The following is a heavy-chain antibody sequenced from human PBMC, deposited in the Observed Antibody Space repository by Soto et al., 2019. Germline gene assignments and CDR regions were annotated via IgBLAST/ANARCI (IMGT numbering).Heavy chain of an antibody. J-gene: IGHJ4*02. CDR3: AAYYGSGSYFY. V-gene: IGHV3-33*01. Sequence: QVQLVESGGGVVQPGRSLRLSCAASGFTFSDYGMQWVRQAPGKGLEWVAVIWSDGSTKDYADSVKGRFTISRDNSKNTLYLQMNSLRVEDTALYYCAAYYGSGSYFYWGQGTLVTVSS. CDR1: GFTFSDYG. D-gene: IGHD3-10*01. CDR2: IWSDGSTK.